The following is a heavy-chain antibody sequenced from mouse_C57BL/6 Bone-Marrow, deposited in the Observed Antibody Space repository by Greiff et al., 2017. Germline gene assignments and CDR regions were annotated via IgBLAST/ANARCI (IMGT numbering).Heavy chain of an antibody. V-gene: IGHV1-54*01. Sequence: VQLQQSGAELVRPGTSVKVSCKASGYAFTNYLIEWVKQRPGQGLEWIGVINPGSGGTNYNEKLKGKATLTADKSSSTAYMQLSSLTSEVSAFYFCARGYGSRFAYWGQGTPVTVSA. J-gene: IGHJ3*01. CDR2: INPGSGGT. CDR3: ARGYGSRFAY. CDR1: GYAFTNYL. D-gene: IGHD1-1*01.